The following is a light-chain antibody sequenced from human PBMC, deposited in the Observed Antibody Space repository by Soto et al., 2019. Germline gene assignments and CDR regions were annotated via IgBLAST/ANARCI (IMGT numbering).Light chain of an antibody. CDR1: QSVSYN. Sequence: EIVLMQSPGTLSLSPGERVTLSCRASQSVSYNLAWYQQKPGQAPRLLIYGPSTRATSIPARFSGSGSGTEFTLTISSLQSEDFAVYYCQQYNDWPRTFGQGTKV. V-gene: IGKV3-15*01. CDR3: QQYNDWPRT. CDR2: GPS. J-gene: IGKJ1*01.